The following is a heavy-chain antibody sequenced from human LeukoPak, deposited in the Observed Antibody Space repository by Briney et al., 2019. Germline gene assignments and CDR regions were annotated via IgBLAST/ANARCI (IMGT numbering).Heavy chain of an antibody. CDR3: ARGLGRELDGAFDI. J-gene: IGHJ3*02. CDR1: GFTFNTYA. D-gene: IGHD3-10*01. V-gene: IGHV3-53*01. Sequence: PGGSLRLSCAASGFTFNTYAMTWVRQAPGKGLEWVSVIYSGGRTYYADSVKGRFTISRDNSRNTLYLQMNSLRAEDTAVYYCARGLGRELDGAFDIWGQGTMVTVSS. CDR2: IYSGGRT.